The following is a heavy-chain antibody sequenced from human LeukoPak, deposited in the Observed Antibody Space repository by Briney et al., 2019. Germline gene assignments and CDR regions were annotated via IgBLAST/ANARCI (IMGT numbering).Heavy chain of an antibody. Sequence: GASVKVSCKASGFTLSRHHISWVRQAPGQGLEWMGWIDGNAGDTIYAQRFQGRVTMTRGTSTTTAYMELRSLRLDDTAVYYCVREDWGSGTIIDYWGQGTLVTVSS. CDR3: VREDWGSGTIIDY. D-gene: IGHD1-14*01. CDR1: GFTLSRHH. J-gene: IGHJ4*02. CDR2: IDGNAGDT. V-gene: IGHV1-18*01.